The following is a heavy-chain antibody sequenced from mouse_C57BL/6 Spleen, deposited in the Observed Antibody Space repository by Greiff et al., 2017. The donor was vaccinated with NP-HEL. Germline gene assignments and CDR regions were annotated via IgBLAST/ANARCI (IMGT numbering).Heavy chain of an antibody. CDR3: ARLGWPDWYFDV. CDR1: GYTFTSYW. D-gene: IGHD1-1*02. V-gene: IGHV1-64*01. J-gene: IGHJ1*03. CDR2: IHPNSGST. Sequence: QVQLQQPGAELVKPGASVKLSCKASGYTFTSYWMHWVKQRPGQGLEWIGMIHPNSGSTNYNEKFKSKATLTVDKSSSTAYMQLSSLTSEDSAVYYCARLGWPDWYFDVWGTGTTVTVSS.